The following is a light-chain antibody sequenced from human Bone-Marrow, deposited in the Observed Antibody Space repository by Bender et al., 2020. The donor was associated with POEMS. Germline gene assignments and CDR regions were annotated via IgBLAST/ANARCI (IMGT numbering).Light chain of an antibody. CDR2: DVS. CDR3: QSYDNSLGGWV. V-gene: IGLV2-14*02. J-gene: IGLJ3*02. Sequence: QSALTQPATVSGSPGQSITISCTGTSSDVGSYNLVSWYQQHPDKAPKLMIYDVSNRPSGVPDRFSGSKSGTSASLAITGLQAEDEGDYYCQSYDNSLGGWVFGGGTKLTVL. CDR1: SSDVGSYNL.